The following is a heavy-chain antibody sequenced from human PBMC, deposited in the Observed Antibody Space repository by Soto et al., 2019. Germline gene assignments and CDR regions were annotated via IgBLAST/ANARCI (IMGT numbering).Heavy chain of an antibody. Sequence: QLQLQESGPGLVKPSETLSLTCTVSGGSISSSSYYWGWIRQPPGKGLEWIGSIYYSGSTYYNPSLKSRVTISVDTSKNQFSLKLSSVTAADTAVYYCARHVPLYGDYGGGTPGDYYYMDVWGKGTAVTVSS. D-gene: IGHD4-17*01. CDR2: IYYSGST. CDR1: GGSISSSSYY. J-gene: IGHJ6*03. V-gene: IGHV4-39*01. CDR3: ARHVPLYGDYGGGTPGDYYYMDV.